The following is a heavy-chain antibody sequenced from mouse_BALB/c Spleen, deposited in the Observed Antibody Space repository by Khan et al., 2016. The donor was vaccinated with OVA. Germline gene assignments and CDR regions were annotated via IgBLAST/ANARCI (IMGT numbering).Heavy chain of an antibody. CDR1: GFSLTNYG. V-gene: IGHV2-6-1*01. Sequence: VELVESGPGLVAPSQSLSITCNISGFSLTNYGIHWVRQPPGKSLEWLVVIWSDGSTTYNSALKSRLSIRKDNSKRNVFFKMNILQTDDAAMYYCVRQPYYDYYNMDYWGQGTSVTVSS. D-gene: IGHD2-10*01. CDR2: IWSDGST. CDR3: VRQPYYDYYNMDY. J-gene: IGHJ4*01.